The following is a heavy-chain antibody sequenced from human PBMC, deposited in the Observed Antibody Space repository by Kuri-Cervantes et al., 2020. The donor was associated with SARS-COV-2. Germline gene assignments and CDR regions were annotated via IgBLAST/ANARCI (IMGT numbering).Heavy chain of an antibody. CDR1: GGSISSRY. V-gene: IGHV4-59*11. CDR2: IYYSGST. Sequence: GSLRLSCTVSGGSISSRYWSWIRQPPGKGLEWIGHIYYSGSTNYNPSLKSRVTISVDTSKNQFSLKLSSVTAADTAVYYCARAWVVTIFGVVDGWFDPWGQGTLVTVSS. D-gene: IGHD3-3*01. J-gene: IGHJ5*02. CDR3: ARAWVVTIFGVVDGWFDP.